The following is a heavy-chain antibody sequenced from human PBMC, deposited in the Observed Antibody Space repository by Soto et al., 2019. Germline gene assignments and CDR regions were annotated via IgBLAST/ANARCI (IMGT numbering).Heavy chain of an antibody. J-gene: IGHJ4*02. CDR3: ARVAVEMATIHVFDY. Sequence: QAQLVESGGGVVQPGRSLRLSCAASGFTFSSYAMHWVRQAPGKGLEWVAVISYDGSNKYYADSVKGRFTISRDNSKNTLYLQMNRPRAEDTAVYYCARVAVEMATIHVFDYWGQGTLVTVSS. CDR1: GFTFSSYA. V-gene: IGHV3-30-3*01. D-gene: IGHD5-12*01. CDR2: ISYDGSNK.